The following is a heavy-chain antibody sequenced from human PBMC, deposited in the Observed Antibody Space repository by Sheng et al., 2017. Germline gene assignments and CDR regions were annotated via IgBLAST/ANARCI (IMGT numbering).Heavy chain of an antibody. Sequence: QLQLQESGPGLVKPSETLSLTCTVSGGSISSSSYYWGWIRQPPGKGLEWIGSIYYSGSTYYNPSLKSRVTISVDTSKNQFSLKLSSVTAADTAVYYCARDLVRGPTIYYFDYWGQGTLVTVSS. CDR3: ARDLVRGPTIYYFDY. CDR1: GGSISSSSYY. J-gene: IGHJ4*02. V-gene: IGHV4-39*07. D-gene: IGHD3-10*01. CDR2: IYYSGST.